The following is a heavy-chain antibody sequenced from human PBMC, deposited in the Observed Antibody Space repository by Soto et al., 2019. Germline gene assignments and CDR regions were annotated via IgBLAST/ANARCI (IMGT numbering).Heavy chain of an antibody. D-gene: IGHD3-22*01. CDR2: IIPIFGTA. V-gene: IGHV1-69*13. J-gene: IGHJ4*02. CDR3: ARVQYYDSSGYYPDFDY. CDR1: GGTFSSYA. Sequence: SVKVSCKASGGTFSSYAISWVRQAPGQGLEWMGGIIPIFGTANYAQKFQGRVTITADESTSTAYMELSSLRSEDAAVYYCARVQYYDSSGYYPDFDYWGQGTLVTVSS.